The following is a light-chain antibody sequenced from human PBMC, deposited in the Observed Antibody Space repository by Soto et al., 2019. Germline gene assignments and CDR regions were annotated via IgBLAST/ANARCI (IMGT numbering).Light chain of an antibody. J-gene: IGKJ2*01. CDR1: QSLSSR. CDR2: ETS. Sequence: DIQMTQSPSSLSASVGDRVTITCRASQSLSSRLTWYQQKPGEAPKLLIYETSSLQSGVPSRFSGSGSETDFTLTINSLQPEDFATYYCQQSVSPPYTFGQGTKLEIK. CDR3: QQSVSPPYT. V-gene: IGKV1-39*01.